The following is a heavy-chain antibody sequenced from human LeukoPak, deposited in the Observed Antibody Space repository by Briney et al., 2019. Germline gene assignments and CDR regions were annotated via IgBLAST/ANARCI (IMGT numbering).Heavy chain of an antibody. Sequence: GGSLRLSCVASGFTFSDYAMHWVRQAPGKGPEWVAVIPYDGSNKYYADSVKGRFTISRDNAKNSLYLQMNSLRAEDTAVYYCVRDLGVMANTARLSEWFDPWGQGTLVTVSS. CDR2: IPYDGSNK. V-gene: IGHV3-30-3*01. CDR3: VRDLGVMANTARLSEWFDP. J-gene: IGHJ5*02. D-gene: IGHD5-18*01. CDR1: GFTFSDYA.